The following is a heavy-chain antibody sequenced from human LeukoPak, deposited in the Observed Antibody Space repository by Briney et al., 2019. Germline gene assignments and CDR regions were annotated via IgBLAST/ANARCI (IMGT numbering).Heavy chain of an antibody. CDR1: GDSISSGAYS. CDR2: IFHTGST. J-gene: IGHJ5*02. V-gene: IGHV4-30-2*01. CDR3: ARKLWFPTAPGSGLDP. D-gene: IGHD3-10*01. Sequence: NPSQTLSLTCVVSGDSISSGAYSWSWIRQPPGKGLEWIGYIFHTGSTFYNPSLKSRVTISIDNSKNQFSLRLSSVTAADTAVYYCARKLWFPTAPGSGLDPGGKGPLVTVSS.